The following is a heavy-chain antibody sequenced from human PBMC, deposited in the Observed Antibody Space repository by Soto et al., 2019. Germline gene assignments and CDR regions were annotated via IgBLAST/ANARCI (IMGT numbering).Heavy chain of an antibody. CDR2: IWYDGSNK. Sequence: PGGSLRLSCAASGFTFSSYGMHWVRQAPGKGLEWVAVIWYDGSNKYYADSVKGRFTISRDNSKNTLYLQMSSLRAEDTAVYYCARVRNDYGERYYYYGMDVWGQGTTVTVSS. V-gene: IGHV3-33*01. CDR3: ARVRNDYGERYYYYGMDV. CDR1: GFTFSSYG. D-gene: IGHD4-17*01. J-gene: IGHJ6*02.